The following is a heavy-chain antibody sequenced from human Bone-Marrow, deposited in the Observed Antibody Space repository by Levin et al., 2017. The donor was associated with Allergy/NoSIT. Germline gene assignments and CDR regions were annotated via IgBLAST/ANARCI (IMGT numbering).Heavy chain of an antibody. J-gene: IGHJ5*02. CDR3: ARRDESSDWQRGWFDP. CDR2: INGGNGDT. CDR1: GYIFTKYA. Sequence: GESLKISCQASGYIFTKYAVHWVRQAPGQGLEWMGWINGGNGDTKHSQKFQGRVTITRDTSATTAYMELNSLGVEDTAVYYCARRDESSDWQRGWFDPWGQGTLVTVSS. D-gene: IGHD2-21*02. V-gene: IGHV1-3*01.